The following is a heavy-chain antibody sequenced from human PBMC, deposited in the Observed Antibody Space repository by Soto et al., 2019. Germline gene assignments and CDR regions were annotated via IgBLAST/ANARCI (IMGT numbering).Heavy chain of an antibody. CDR2: IYHSGST. D-gene: IGHD1-26*01. V-gene: IGHV4-4*02. Sequence: QVQLQESGPGLVKPSGTLSLTCAVSGGSISSSNWWSWVRQPPGKGLEWIGEIYHSGSTNYNPSLMSRVTISVDKSKNQFSLKLSSVTAADTAVYYCARTIFGWSYYGFDYWGQGTLVTVSS. J-gene: IGHJ4*02. CDR3: ARTIFGWSYYGFDY. CDR1: GGSISSSNW.